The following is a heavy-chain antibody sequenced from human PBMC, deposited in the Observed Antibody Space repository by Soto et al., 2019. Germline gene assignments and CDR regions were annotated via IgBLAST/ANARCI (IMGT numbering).Heavy chain of an antibody. J-gene: IGHJ6*02. CDR1: GGTFTNFG. D-gene: IGHD5-18*01. CDR3: AGGTAMVTTSQDDFYYGMDV. CDR2: ILPLFHTT. Sequence: QVQLVQSGAEVKKPGSSVKVSCMASGGTFTNFGFSWVRQAPGQGLEWMGGILPLFHTTNFAQKFQGRDTITRDEATRTAYMELSSLRSEATAVYYCAGGTAMVTTSQDDFYYGMDVWGPGTTVTVSS. V-gene: IGHV1-69*01.